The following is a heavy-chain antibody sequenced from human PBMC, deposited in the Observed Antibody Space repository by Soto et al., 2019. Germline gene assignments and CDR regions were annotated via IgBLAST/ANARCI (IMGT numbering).Heavy chain of an antibody. CDR3: ARRDRLHNWFDP. Sequence: GESLKISCKGSGYSFTSYWISWVRQMPGKGLEWMGRIDPSDSYTNYSPSFQGHVTISADKSISTAYLQWSSLKASDTAMYYCARRDRLHNWFDPWGQGTLVTVSS. J-gene: IGHJ5*02. CDR2: IDPSDSYT. CDR1: GYSFTSYW. D-gene: IGHD4-17*01. V-gene: IGHV5-10-1*01.